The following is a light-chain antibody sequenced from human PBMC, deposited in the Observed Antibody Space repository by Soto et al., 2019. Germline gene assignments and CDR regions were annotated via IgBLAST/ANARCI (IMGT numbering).Light chain of an antibody. CDR2: GAS. Sequence: EIVLTQSPGTLSLSPGDTATLSCRASQSVSSNNLAWYHQKPGQTPRLLIYGASSSATGIPDRFSGSGSGTDFTLTISRLEPEDFAVYYCQQYDNSITFGQGTRLEIE. J-gene: IGKJ5*01. CDR3: QQYDNSIT. V-gene: IGKV3-20*01. CDR1: QSVSSNN.